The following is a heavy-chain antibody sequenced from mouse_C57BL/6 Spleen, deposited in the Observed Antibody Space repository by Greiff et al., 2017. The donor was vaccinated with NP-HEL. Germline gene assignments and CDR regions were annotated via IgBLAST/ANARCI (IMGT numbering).Heavy chain of an antibody. CDR1: GYTFTSYW. V-gene: IGHV1-52*01. D-gene: IGHD3-3*01. CDR2: IDPSDSET. CDR3: AREGTQDPVGY. Sequence: QVQLQQPGAELVRPGSSVKLSCKASGYTFTSYWMHWVKQRPIQGLEWIGNIDPSDSETHYNQKFKDKATLTVDKSSSTAYMQLSSLTSEDSAVYYCAREGTQDPVGYWGQGTTLTVSS. J-gene: IGHJ2*01.